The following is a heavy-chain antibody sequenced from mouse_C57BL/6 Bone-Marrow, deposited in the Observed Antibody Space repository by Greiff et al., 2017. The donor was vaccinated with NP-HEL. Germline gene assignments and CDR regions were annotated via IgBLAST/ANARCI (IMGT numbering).Heavy chain of an antibody. CDR1: GYSFTGYY. D-gene: IGHD1-1*01. Sequence: VQLQQSGPELVKPGASVKISCKASGYSFTGYYMNWVKQSPEKSLEWIGEINPSTGGTTYNQKFKAKATLTVDKSSRTAYMQLKRLTSEDYAVYYCASWGYYGREVYWYFDDWGTGTSVTVSS. J-gene: IGHJ1*03. V-gene: IGHV1-42*01. CDR2: INPSTGGT. CDR3: ASWGYYGREVYWYFDD.